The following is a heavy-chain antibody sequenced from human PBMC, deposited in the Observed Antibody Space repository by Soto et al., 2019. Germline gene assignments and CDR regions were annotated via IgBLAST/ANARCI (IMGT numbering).Heavy chain of an antibody. Sequence: PSETLSLTCTVSGGCISISSFYWGWIRQPPGKGLEWIGSIYYSGSTYYNPSLKSRVTISVDTSKNHFSLKLSSVTAADTAVYYCATQEVGGSYVYTFDPWGQGTLVTVSS. D-gene: IGHD1-26*01. CDR1: GGCISISSFY. CDR3: ATQEVGGSYVYTFDP. J-gene: IGHJ5*02. CDR2: IYYSGST. V-gene: IGHV4-39*02.